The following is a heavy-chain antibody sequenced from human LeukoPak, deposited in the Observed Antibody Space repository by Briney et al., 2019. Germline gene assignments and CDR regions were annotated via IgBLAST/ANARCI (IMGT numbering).Heavy chain of an antibody. V-gene: IGHV3-43*02. CDR3: AKDGPGVVIMGYFHH. CDR2: ISRDGDTT. D-gene: IGHD3-3*01. J-gene: IGHJ1*01. Sequence: PGGSLRLSCAASGLTFEGYVMHWVRQAPGKGLEWVSLISRDGDTTSYADSVKGRFTISTDNSKNSLYLQMDSLRTEDTALYYCAKDGPGVVIMGYFHHWGQGTLVTVSS. CDR1: GLTFEGYV.